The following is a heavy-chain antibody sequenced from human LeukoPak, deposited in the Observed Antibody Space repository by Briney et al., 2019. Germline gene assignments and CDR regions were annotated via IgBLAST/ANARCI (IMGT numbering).Heavy chain of an antibody. CDR2: IYSSGST. J-gene: IGHJ6*03. CDR3: ARDNSSTSYYYSYTDV. D-gene: IGHD2-2*01. V-gene: IGHV4-4*07. CDR1: GGSISSYY. Sequence: SETLSLTCTVSGGSISSYYWSWIRQPAGKGLEWIGRIYSSGSTDYNPSLKSRVTMSVDTSKNQFSLKPSSVIAADTAVYHCARDNSSTSYYYSYTDVWGKGTTVTVSS.